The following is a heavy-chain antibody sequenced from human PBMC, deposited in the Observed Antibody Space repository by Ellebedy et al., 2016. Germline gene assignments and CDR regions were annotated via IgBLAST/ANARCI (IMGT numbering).Heavy chain of an antibody. D-gene: IGHD3-22*01. CDR2: IYYSGST. Sequence: SETLSLXCTVSGGSISSGYYWGWIRQPPGKGLEWIGSIYYSGSTYYNPSLKSRVTISVDTSKNQFSLKLSSVTAADTAVYYCARGDSSGYTLFDCWGQGTLVTVSS. V-gene: IGHV4-38-2*02. CDR1: GGSISSGYY. J-gene: IGHJ4*02. CDR3: ARGDSSGYTLFDC.